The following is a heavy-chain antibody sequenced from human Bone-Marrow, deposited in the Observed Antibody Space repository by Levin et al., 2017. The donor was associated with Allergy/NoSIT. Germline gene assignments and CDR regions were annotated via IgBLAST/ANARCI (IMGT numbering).Heavy chain of an antibody. CDR3: AMYNWNDGPIYYGMDV. Sequence: SVKVSCKASGGTFSSYAISWVRQAPGQGLEWMGGIIPIFGTANYAQKFQGRVTITADESTSTAYMELSSLRSEDTAVYYCAMYNWNDGPIYYGMDVWGQGTTVTVSS. CDR1: GGTFSSYA. J-gene: IGHJ6*02. CDR2: IIPIFGTA. V-gene: IGHV1-69*13. D-gene: IGHD1-1*01.